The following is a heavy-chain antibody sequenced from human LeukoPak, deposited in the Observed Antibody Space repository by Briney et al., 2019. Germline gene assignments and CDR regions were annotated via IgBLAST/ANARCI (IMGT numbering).Heavy chain of an antibody. J-gene: IGHJ6*02. D-gene: IGHD1-20*01. Sequence: SETLSLTYTVSGGSISSGGYYWSWIRQHPGKGLEWIGYIYYSGSTYYNPSLKSRVTISVDTSKNQFSLKLSSVTAADTAVYYCARAHNWAYYSGMDVWGQGTTVTVSS. V-gene: IGHV4-31*03. CDR3: ARAHNWAYYSGMDV. CDR1: GGSISSGGYY. CDR2: IYYSGST.